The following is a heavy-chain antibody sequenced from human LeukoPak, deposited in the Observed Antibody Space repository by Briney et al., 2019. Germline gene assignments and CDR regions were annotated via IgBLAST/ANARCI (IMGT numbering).Heavy chain of an antibody. J-gene: IGHJ5*02. Sequence: SGPTLVNPTQTLTLTCTFSGFSLSTSGVGVSWIRQPPGKALEWLALIYRNDDKHYSPSLKSRLTITKDTSKKQVVLTMTNMDPVDTATYYCARSGSGIYYDPNWFDPWGQGTLVTVSS. CDR3: ARSGSGIYYDPNWFDP. D-gene: IGHD3-10*01. V-gene: IGHV2-5*01. CDR1: GFSLSTSGVG. CDR2: IYRNDDK.